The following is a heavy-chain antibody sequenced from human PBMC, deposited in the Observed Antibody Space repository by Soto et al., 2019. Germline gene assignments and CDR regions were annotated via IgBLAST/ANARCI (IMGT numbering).Heavy chain of an antibody. CDR2: IYYSGRT. J-gene: IGHJ4*02. D-gene: IGHD3-22*01. CDR1: GGSVSSGSYY. CDR3: ARVRSSGDSLGY. Sequence: ETLSLTCTVSGGSVSSGSYYCSWIRQPPGKGLEWIGYIYYSGRTNYNPSLKSRVTISVDTSKNQFSLKLSSVTAADTAVYYCARVRSSGDSLGYWGQGTLVTVSS. V-gene: IGHV4-61*01.